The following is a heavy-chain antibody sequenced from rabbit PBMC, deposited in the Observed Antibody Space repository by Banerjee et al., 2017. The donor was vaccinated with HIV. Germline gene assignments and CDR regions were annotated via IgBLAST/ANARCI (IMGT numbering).Heavy chain of an antibody. CDR3: ARGYASAAGYGYGRVFNL. J-gene: IGHJ4*01. CDR1: GFDFSSNA. D-gene: IGHD6-1*01. CDR2: IYAGSSGST. V-gene: IGHV1S45*01. Sequence: QQQLEESGGGLVKPEGSLTLTCKASGFDFSSNAMCWVRQAPGKGLEWIACIYAGSSGSTWYASWAKGRFTISKTSSTTVTLQMTSLTAADTATYFCARGYASAAGYGYGRVFNLWGPGTLVTVS.